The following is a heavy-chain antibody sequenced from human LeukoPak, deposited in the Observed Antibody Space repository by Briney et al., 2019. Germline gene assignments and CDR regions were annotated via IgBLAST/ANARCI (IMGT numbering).Heavy chain of an antibody. Sequence: PSETLSLTCAVYGGSFSGYYWSWIRQPPGKGLEWIGEINHSGSTNYNPSLKSRVTISVDTSKNQFSLKLSSVTAADTAVYYCARRRRWYYYYMDVWGKGTTVTVPS. CDR1: GGSFSGYY. J-gene: IGHJ6*03. V-gene: IGHV4-34*01. CDR2: INHSGST. CDR3: ARRRRWYYYYMDV. D-gene: IGHD4-23*01.